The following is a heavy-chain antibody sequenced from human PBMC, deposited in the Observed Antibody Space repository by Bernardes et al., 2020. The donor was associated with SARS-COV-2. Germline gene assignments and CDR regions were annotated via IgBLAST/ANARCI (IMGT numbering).Heavy chain of an antibody. Sequence: GGSLRLSCAASGFTFSSYSMNWVRQPPGKVLEWVSSISSSGSYIYYGDSVKGRFTISRDNAKNSLYLQMNSLRAEDTAVYYCARVPYSYDSSGYYPPLPDYWGQGTLVTVSS. V-gene: IGHV3-21*01. CDR3: ARVPYSYDSSGYYPPLPDY. CDR2: ISSSGSYI. J-gene: IGHJ4*02. D-gene: IGHD3-22*01. CDR1: GFTFSSYS.